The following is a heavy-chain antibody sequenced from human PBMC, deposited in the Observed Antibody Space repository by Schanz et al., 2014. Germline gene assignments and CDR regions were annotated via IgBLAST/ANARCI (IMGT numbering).Heavy chain of an antibody. CDR2: ISGTTTYT. CDR3: AKDPSHGDYDYYFDY. J-gene: IGHJ4*02. V-gene: IGHV3-11*05. Sequence: VQLVESGGGLVQPGGSLRLSCAASGFTFSDYYMSWIRQAPGKGLEWVSYISGTTTYTNYADSVKGRFTISRDNAKNSLYLQMNSLRAEDTAVYYCAKDPSHGDYDYYFDYWGQGTLVTVSS. D-gene: IGHD3-22*01. CDR1: GFTFSDYY.